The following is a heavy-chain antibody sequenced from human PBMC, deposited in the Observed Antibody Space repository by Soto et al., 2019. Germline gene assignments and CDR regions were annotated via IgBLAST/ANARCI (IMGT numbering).Heavy chain of an antibody. D-gene: IGHD3-10*01. CDR1: GYTFTNYG. V-gene: IGHV1-18*01. CDR3: ARGVGSGSYYNQYNWFDP. Sequence: QVQLVQSGAEVKKPGASVKVSCKASGYTFTNYGLSWVRQAPGQGLEWMGWISAYNGNTNFAQKLQGRVTMTTDTSTSTAYMELRSLRSDDTAVYYCARGVGSGSYYNQYNWFDPWGQGTLVTVSS. CDR2: ISAYNGNT. J-gene: IGHJ5*02.